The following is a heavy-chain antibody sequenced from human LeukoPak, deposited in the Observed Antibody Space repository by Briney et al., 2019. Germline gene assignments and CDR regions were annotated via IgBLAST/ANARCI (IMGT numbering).Heavy chain of an antibody. Sequence: SETLSLTCTVSGGSISSYYWSWIRQPPGKGLEWIGYIYYRGSTNYNPSLKSRVTISVDTSKNQFSLKLSSVTAADTAVYYCARDDCSGGSCYFDYWGQGTLVTVSS. V-gene: IGHV4-59*01. CDR1: GGSISSYY. CDR3: ARDDCSGGSCYFDY. CDR2: IYYRGST. D-gene: IGHD2-15*01. J-gene: IGHJ4*02.